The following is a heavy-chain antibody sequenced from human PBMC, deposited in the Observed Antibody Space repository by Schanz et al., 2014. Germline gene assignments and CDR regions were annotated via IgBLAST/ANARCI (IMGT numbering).Heavy chain of an antibody. CDR1: GGTFSTYT. D-gene: IGHD1-1*01. V-gene: IGHV1-69*02. J-gene: IGHJ3*02. CDR3: ARGDGTEDVFDI. Sequence: QVQLVQSGAEVKKPGSSVKVSCKASGGTFSTYTISWVRQDPGQGLEWMGRIIPIHDIVNYAQRFQDRVRITADKSTSTAYMELSSLRSDDTTVYYGARGDGTEDVFDIWGQGTILTVSS. CDR2: IIPIHDIV.